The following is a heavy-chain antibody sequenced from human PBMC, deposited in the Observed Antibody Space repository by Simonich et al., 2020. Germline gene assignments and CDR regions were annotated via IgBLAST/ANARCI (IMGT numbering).Heavy chain of an antibody. V-gene: IGHV3-9*01. J-gene: IGHJ1*01. CDR3: AKDVAAAGTEYFQH. D-gene: IGHD6-13*01. CDR2: IRWNSSSI. CDR1: GFTFDDYA. Sequence: EVQLVESGGGLVHPCRSLRLSWAAFGFTFDDYARHWVRQDPGKGLEWVAGIRWNSSSISAADSVKGRFTISRDNAKNSLYLQMNSLRAEDTALYYGAKDVAAAGTEYFQHWGQGTLVTVSS.